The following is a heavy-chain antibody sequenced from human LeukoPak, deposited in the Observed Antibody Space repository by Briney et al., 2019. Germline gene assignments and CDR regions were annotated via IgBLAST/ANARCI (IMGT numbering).Heavy chain of an antibody. V-gene: IGHV3-30*04. CDR2: ISYDGSNK. CDR3: SRVSSGYDEYYFDY. Sequence: GGSLRLSCAASGFTFSSYAMHWVRQAPGKGLEWVAVISYDGSNKYYADSVKGRFTISRDNSKNTLYLQMNSLRAEDTAVYYCSRVSSGYDEYYFDYWGQGTLVTVSS. J-gene: IGHJ4*02. CDR1: GFTFSSYA. D-gene: IGHD5-12*01.